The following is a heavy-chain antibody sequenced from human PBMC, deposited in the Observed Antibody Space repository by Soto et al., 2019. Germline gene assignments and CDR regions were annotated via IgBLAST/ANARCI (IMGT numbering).Heavy chain of an antibody. J-gene: IGHJ4*02. Sequence: GSGPTLVNPTRTLTLTCTFSGFSLSTNGVCVTWVRQPPGKALEWLARIDWDDYEYYSTSLRTRLTISKDTSRNQVVLTMTNMDPVDTGTYYCARYYGTSFDYWGLGTLVTVSS. V-gene: IGHV2-70*11. CDR1: GFSLSTNGVC. CDR3: ARYYGTSFDY. CDR2: IDWDDYE. D-gene: IGHD3-22*01.